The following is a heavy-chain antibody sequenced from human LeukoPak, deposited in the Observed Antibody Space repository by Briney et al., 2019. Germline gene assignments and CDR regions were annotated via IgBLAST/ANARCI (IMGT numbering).Heavy chain of an antibody. D-gene: IGHD2-2*01. CDR1: GFTFSSYA. J-gene: IGHJ4*02. Sequence: GGSLRLSCAASGFTFSSYAMSWVRQAPGKGLEWVSVIYSGGSTYYADSVKGRFTISRDNSKNTLYLQMNSLRAEDTAVYYCARPSRDCSSASCPPGYWGQGTLVTVSS. V-gene: IGHV3-53*01. CDR3: ARPSRDCSSASCPPGY. CDR2: IYSGGST.